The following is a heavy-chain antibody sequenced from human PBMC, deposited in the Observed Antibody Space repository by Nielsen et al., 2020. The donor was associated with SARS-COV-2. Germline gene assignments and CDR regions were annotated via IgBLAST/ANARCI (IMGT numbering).Heavy chain of an antibody. CDR1: GFTFSSYS. CDR2: ISSSSSYI. CDR3: ATSYYERIGMDY. V-gene: IGHV3-21*01. D-gene: IGHD1-26*01. J-gene: IGHJ4*02. Sequence: GGSLRLSCAASGFTFSSYSMNWVRQAPGKGLEWVSSISSSSSYIYYADSVKGRFTISRDNAKNSLYLQMNSLRAEDTAVYYCATSYYERIGMDYWGQGTLVTVSS.